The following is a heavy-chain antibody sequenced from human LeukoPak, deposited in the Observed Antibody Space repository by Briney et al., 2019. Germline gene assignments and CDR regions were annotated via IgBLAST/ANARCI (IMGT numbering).Heavy chain of an antibody. CDR3: ARDLYTIFGVVNYGMDV. V-gene: IGHV4-34*01. D-gene: IGHD3-3*01. CDR1: GGSFSGYY. J-gene: IGHJ6*02. Sequence: SETLSLTCAVYGGSFSGYYWSWIRQPPGKGLEWIGEINHSGSTNYNPSLKSRVTISVDTSKNQFSLKLSSVTAADTAVYYCARDLYTIFGVVNYGMDVWGQGTTVTVSS. CDR2: INHSGST.